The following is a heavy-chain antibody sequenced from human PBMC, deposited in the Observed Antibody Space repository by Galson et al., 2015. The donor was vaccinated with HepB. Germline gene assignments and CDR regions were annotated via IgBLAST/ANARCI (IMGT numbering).Heavy chain of an antibody. CDR1: GYTFTDFA. CDR3: ARESWNSPFGGTTYYYGMDV. V-gene: IGHV1-3*01. J-gene: IGHJ6*02. Sequence: SVKVSCKASGYTFTDFATHWVRQAPGQRPEWMGWINAVNGNTKYSHKFQDRLTVSRDTSATTAYMELSSLTSEDTAVYYCARESWNSPFGGTTYYYGMDVWGQGTTVSVSS. D-gene: IGHD3-10*01. CDR2: INAVNGNT.